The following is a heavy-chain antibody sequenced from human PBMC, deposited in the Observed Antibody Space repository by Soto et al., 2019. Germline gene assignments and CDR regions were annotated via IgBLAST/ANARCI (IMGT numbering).Heavy chain of an antibody. CDR3: ARVHSGCNDWSRFDP. CDR2: IIPIFGTA. CDR1: GGTFSSYA. V-gene: IGHV1-69*01. Sequence: QVQLVQSGAEVKKPGSSVKVSCKASGGTFSSYAISWVRQAPGQGLEWMGGIIPIFGTANYAQKFQGRVTITADETTNNAYMELSSLRCEDTAVYYCARVHSGCNDWSRFDPGGQGTLVTVSS. J-gene: IGHJ5*02. D-gene: IGHD5-12*01.